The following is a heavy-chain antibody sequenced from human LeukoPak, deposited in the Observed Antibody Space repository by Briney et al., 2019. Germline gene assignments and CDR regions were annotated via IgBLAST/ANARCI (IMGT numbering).Heavy chain of an antibody. Sequence: PSETLSLTCAVSGGSVSSGYYWGWIRQPPGKGLEWIGSIYHSGSTYYNPSLKSRVTISVDASKNQFSLKLSSVTAADTAVYYCALSSGWTRPFDYWGQGTLVTVSS. CDR1: GGSVSSGYY. J-gene: IGHJ4*02. V-gene: IGHV4-38-2*01. CDR3: ALSSGWTRPFDY. CDR2: IYHSGST. D-gene: IGHD6-19*01.